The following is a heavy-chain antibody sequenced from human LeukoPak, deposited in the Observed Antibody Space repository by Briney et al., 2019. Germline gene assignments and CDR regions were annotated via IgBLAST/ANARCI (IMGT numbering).Heavy chain of an antibody. CDR2: IWYDGSNK. Sequence: GRSLRLSCAACGVTFSDYGMHWVRQAPGKGLEWVAGIWYDGSNKDYADSLRGRFTISRDNSKNTLYLQMNGLRAEDTAVYYCAKDGDRGQHYYYYYMDVWGKGTTVTVSS. D-gene: IGHD7-27*01. J-gene: IGHJ6*03. V-gene: IGHV3-33*06. CDR1: GVTFSDYG. CDR3: AKDGDRGQHYYYYYMDV.